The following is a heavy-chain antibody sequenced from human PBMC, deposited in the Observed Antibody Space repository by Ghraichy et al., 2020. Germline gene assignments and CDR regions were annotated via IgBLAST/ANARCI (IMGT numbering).Heavy chain of an antibody. CDR2: ISSSSSYI. D-gene: IGHD6-13*01. CDR3: AREGSSWYENWVDP. V-gene: IGHV3-21*01. Sequence: GGSLRLSCAASGFTFSSYSMNWVRQAPGKGLEWVSSISSSSSYIYYADSVKGRFTISRDNAKNSLYLQMNSLRAEDTAGYYCAREGSSWYENWVDPWGQGTLVTVSS. J-gene: IGHJ5*02. CDR1: GFTFSSYS.